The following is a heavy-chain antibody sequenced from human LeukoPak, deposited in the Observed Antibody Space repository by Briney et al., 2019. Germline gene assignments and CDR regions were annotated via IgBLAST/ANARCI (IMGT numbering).Heavy chain of an antibody. D-gene: IGHD2-21*02. CDR3: AKEPRLCGADCFSLLDD. J-gene: IGHJ4*02. V-gene: IGHV3-23*01. Sequence: GGSLRLSCEASGFAFSFFAMSWVHQAPGKGLEWVSLISGSGNTFYADSVKGRFTVSRDNSKNTLYLQMNSLGAEDTAVYYCAKEPRLCGADCFSLLDDWGQGALVSVSS. CDR2: ISGSGNT. CDR1: GFAFSFFA.